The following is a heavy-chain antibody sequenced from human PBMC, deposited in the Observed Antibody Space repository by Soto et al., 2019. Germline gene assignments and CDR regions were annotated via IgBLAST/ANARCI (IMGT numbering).Heavy chain of an antibody. CDR2: INHSGST. CDR1: GGAFSGYY. D-gene: IGHD6-13*01. CDR3: ARASKWRGSSSWCLDY. J-gene: IGHJ4*02. V-gene: IGHV4-34*01. Sequence: SETLSLTCAVYGGAFSGYYWSWIRQPPGKGLEWIGEINHSGSTNYNPSLKGRVTISVDTSKNQFSLKLSSVTAADTAVYYCARASKWRGSSSWCLDYWGQGALVTVSS.